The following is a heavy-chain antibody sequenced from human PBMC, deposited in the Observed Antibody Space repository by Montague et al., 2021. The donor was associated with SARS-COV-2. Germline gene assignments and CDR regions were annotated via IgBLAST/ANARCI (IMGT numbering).Heavy chain of an antibody. Sequence: SETLSLTCTVSGGSINNYYYGWIRLPPAKALEYISYISVIYSTHRNPALKRRVTISVDPSRNQFHLDVNSGTAADTDVSDYSRPQGVRRLMDYWGQGTLVTVPP. J-gene: IGHJ4*02. CDR1: GGSINNYY. D-gene: IGHD5-12*01. CDR2: ISVIYST. V-gene: IGHV4-59*01. CDR3: SRPQGVRRLMDY.